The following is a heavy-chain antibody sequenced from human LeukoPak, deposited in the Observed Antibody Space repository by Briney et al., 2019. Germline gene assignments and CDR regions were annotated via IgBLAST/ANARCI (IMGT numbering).Heavy chain of an antibody. CDR3: ARDSSSSSTPWVFDY. V-gene: IGHV4-59*01. J-gene: IGHJ4*02. CDR1: GGSISSYY. D-gene: IGHD6-6*01. CDR2: IYYSGST. Sequence: SETLSLTCTVSGGSISSYYWSWIRQPPGKGLEWIGYIYYSGSTNYNPSLKSRVTISVDTSKNQFSLKLSSVTAADTAVYYCARDSSSSSTPWVFDYWGQGTLVTVSS.